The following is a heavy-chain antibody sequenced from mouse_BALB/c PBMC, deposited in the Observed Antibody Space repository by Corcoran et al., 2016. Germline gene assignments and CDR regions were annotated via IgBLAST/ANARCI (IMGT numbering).Heavy chain of an antibody. D-gene: IGHD2-4*01. CDR1: GYSFTGYY. J-gene: IGHJ3*01. CDR3: ARAFYDYDEEFAY. V-gene: IGHV1-26*01. CDR2: INPYNGAT. Sequence: EVQLQQSGPELVKPGASVKISCKASGYSFTGYYMHWVKQSHVKSLEWIGRINPYNGATSYNQNFKDKASLTVDKSSRPAYMELHSLTSEDSAVYYCARAFYDYDEEFAYWGQGTLVTVSA.